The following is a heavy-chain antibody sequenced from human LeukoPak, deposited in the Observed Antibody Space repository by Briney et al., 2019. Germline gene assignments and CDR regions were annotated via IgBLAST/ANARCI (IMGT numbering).Heavy chain of an antibody. V-gene: IGHV4-34*04. CDR3: ARVAAAGTDPGAFDI. CDR1: GGSFGGYY. D-gene: IGHD6-13*01. CDR2: INHSGNT. J-gene: IGHJ3*02. Sequence: SETLSLTCAVYGGSFGGYYWSWIRQPPGKGLEWIGEINHSGNTNDNPSHKSRATISVDTSKNQFFLKLRSVTAADTAVYYCARVAAAGTDPGAFDIWGQGTMVIVSS.